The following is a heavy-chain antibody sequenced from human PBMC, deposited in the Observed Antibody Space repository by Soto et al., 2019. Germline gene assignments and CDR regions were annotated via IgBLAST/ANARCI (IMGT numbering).Heavy chain of an antibody. D-gene: IGHD1-7*01. CDR3: ARDITRTVVPYFDF. CDR2: IIPISGAA. V-gene: IGHV1-69*08. Sequence: QVQLVQAGAEVKKPGSSVKVSCKASGGTFSNYVVNWVRQAPGQGLEWMGRIIPISGAANYAQKFQGRVTITADKSTSTSYMELRSLRSEDTAVSYCARDITRTVVPYFDFWGQGTLVSVSS. CDR1: GGTFSNYV. J-gene: IGHJ4*02.